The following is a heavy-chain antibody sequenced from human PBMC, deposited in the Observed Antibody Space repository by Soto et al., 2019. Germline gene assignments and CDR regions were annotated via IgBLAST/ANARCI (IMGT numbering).Heavy chain of an antibody. CDR1: GFIFENFG. CDR3: AKNQGVELVPLATVDWFDP. J-gene: IGHJ5*02. D-gene: IGHD1-26*01. CDR2: ISGSGLKK. Sequence: DVVLLESGGGLEQPGGSLRLSCAASGFIFENFGMSWVRQVPGKVLEWMSSISGSGLKKCYADSVKGRFTISRDNSKSTAYLEFNNLSAEDTAVYHCAKNQGVELVPLATVDWFDPWGQGSVVTVSS. V-gene: IGHV3-23*01.